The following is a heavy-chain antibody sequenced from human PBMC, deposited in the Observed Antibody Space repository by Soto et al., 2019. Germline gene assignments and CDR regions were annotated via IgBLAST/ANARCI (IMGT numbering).Heavy chain of an antibody. D-gene: IGHD2-15*01. CDR3: ARAPGSHYGMDV. Sequence: EVQLVESGGGLVKPGGSLRLSCAASGFTFSSYSMNWVRQAPGKGLEWVSSISSSSSYIYYADSVKDRFTISRDNAKNSLYLQMNSLRAEDTAVYYCARAPGSHYGMDVWGQGTTVTVSS. J-gene: IGHJ6*02. V-gene: IGHV3-21*01. CDR2: ISSSSSYI. CDR1: GFTFSSYS.